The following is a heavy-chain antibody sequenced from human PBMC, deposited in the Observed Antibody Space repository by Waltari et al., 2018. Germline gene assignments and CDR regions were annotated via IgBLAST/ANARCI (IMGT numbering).Heavy chain of an antibody. CDR1: GGSISSSSYS. CDR2: IYYSGST. CDR3: ARLGRGSGWDYFDY. J-gene: IGHJ4*02. Sequence: QLQLQESGPGLVKPSETLSPTCTVSGGSISSSSYSWGWIRQPPGKGLEWIGSIYYSGSTYYNPSLKSRVTISVDTSKNQFSLKLSSVTAADTAVYYCARLGRGSGWDYFDYWGQGTLVTVSS. V-gene: IGHV4-39*07. D-gene: IGHD6-19*01.